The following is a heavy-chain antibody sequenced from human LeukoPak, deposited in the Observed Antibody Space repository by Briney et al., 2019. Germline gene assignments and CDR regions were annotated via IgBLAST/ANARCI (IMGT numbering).Heavy chain of an antibody. J-gene: IGHJ5*02. D-gene: IGHD3-22*01. Sequence: GGSLRLSCAASGFTFSTYSVDWVRQAPGKGLEWISYISSSSSTIDFADSVKGRFTISRDNARNSVYLQMNSLRAEDTAVYYCARVHTSSYAADLWGQGTLVTVSS. CDR1: GFTFSTYS. CDR3: ARVHTSSYAADL. CDR2: ISSSSSTI. V-gene: IGHV3-48*04.